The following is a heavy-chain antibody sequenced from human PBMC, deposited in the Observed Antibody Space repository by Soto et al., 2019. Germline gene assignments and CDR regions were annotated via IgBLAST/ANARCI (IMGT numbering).Heavy chain of an antibody. CDR3: ASTGYSSSWYSGPFDY. Sequence: SETLCLTCTVSGGSVSSGSDYWSWIRQPPGKGLEWIGYIYYSGSTNYNPSLKSRVTISVDTYKNQFSLKLSSVTAADTAVYYCASTGYSSSWYSGPFDYWGQGTLVTVSS. D-gene: IGHD6-13*01. CDR1: GGSVSSGSDY. V-gene: IGHV4-61*01. CDR2: IYYSGST. J-gene: IGHJ4*02.